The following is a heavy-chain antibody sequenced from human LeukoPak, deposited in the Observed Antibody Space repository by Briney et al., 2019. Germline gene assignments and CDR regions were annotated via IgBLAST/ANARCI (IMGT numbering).Heavy chain of an antibody. CDR3: AFYGSGSRAFDI. Sequence: PSQTLSLTCTVSGGSISSGGYYWSWIRQPPGKGLEWIGYIYHSGSTYYNPSLMSRVFISFDTSNNQFSLNVSSVTAADTAVYYCAFYGSGSRAFDIWGQGTMVTVSS. D-gene: IGHD3-10*01. V-gene: IGHV4-30-2*01. J-gene: IGHJ3*02. CDR1: GGSISSGGYY. CDR2: IYHSGST.